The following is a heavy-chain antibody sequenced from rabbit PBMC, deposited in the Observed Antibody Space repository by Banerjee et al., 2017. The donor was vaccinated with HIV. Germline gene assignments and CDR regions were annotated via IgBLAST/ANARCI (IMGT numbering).Heavy chain of an antibody. CDR2: IYIGNGST. CDR1: GFSFSSSYY. Sequence: QEQLVESGGGLVQPEGSLTLTCTASGFSFSSSYYMCWVRQAPGKGLEWIGCIYIGNGSTYYASWAKGRFTITKTSSTTVTLQMTSLTAADTATYFCARADYGAYDYAAPFNLWGQGTLVTVS. J-gene: IGHJ4*01. D-gene: IGHD6-1*01. CDR3: ARADYGAYDYAAPFNL. V-gene: IGHV1S45*01.